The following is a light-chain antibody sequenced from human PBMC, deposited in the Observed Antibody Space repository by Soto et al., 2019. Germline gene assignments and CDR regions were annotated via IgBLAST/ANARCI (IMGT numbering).Light chain of an antibody. CDR2: VNSDGSH. CDR3: QTWGTGIRV. V-gene: IGLV4-69*01. Sequence: QPVLTQSPSASASLGASVKLTCTLSSGHSNYAIAWHQQQPEKGPRYLMKVNSDGSHRKGDGIPDRFSGSSSGAQRYLTISSLQSEDEADYYYQTWGTGIRVFGTGTKLTVL. J-gene: IGLJ1*01. CDR1: SGHSNYA.